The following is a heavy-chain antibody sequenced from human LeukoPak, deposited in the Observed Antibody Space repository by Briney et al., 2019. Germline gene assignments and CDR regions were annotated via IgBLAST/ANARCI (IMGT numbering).Heavy chain of an antibody. J-gene: IGHJ4*02. CDR3: AKGLYSSSWELDY. D-gene: IGHD6-13*01. V-gene: IGHV3-9*01. CDR2: ISWNSGSI. CDR1: GFTFDDYA. Sequence: GGSLRLSCAASGFTFDDYAMPWVRQAPGKGLEWVSGISWNSGSIGYADSVKGRFTISRDNAKNSLYLQMNSLRAEDTALYYCAKGLYSSSWELDYWGQGTLVTVSS.